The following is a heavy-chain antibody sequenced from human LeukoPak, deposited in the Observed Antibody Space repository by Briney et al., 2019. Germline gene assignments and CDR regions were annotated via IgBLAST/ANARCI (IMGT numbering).Heavy chain of an antibody. CDR1: GFSFSTST. J-gene: IGHJ4*02. CDR2: MISSGSST. D-gene: IGHD3-3*01. CDR3: ALSSSYYSIFGVGASED. V-gene: IGHV3-21*01. Sequence: PGGSLRLSCAASGFSFSTSTMNWVRQAPGRGLEWVSSMISSGSSTYYADSVKGRFTISRDNAKNTLYLQMNSLRAEDTAVYYCALSSSYYSIFGVGASEDWGQGTLVTVSS.